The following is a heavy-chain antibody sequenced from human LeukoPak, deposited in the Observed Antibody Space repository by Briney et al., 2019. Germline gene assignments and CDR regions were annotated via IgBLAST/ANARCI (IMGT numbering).Heavy chain of an antibody. V-gene: IGHV4-4*02. J-gene: IGHJ4*02. CDR1: GGSISSSNW. Sequence: SETLSLTCAVSGGSISSSNWWSWVRQPPGKGLEWIGEIYHSGSTNYNPSLKSRVTISVDKSKNQFSLKLSSVTAADTAVYYCSATVTTGGYYFDYWGQGTLVTVSS. D-gene: IGHD4-17*01. CDR2: IYHSGST. CDR3: SATVTTGGYYFDY.